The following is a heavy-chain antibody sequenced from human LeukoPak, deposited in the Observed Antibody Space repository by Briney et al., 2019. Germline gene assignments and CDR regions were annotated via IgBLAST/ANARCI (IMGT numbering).Heavy chain of an antibody. CDR3: ARQPGGTAAFDI. V-gene: IGHV4-59*08. CDR1: GASIDSYY. Sequence: SETLSVTCTVSGASIDSYYWSWIRQPPGKGLEWIGYTHNNGDSNYNPSLKSRLTISVDTSKNEVSLVLTSVTAADTALYYCARQPGGTAAFDIWAQGTMVTVSA. CDR2: THNNGDS. J-gene: IGHJ3*02. D-gene: IGHD6-13*01.